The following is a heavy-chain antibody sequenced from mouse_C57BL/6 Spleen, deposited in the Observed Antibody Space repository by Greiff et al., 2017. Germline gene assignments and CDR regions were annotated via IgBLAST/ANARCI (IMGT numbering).Heavy chain of an antibody. CDR3: ARAGWLAY. V-gene: IGHV1-81*01. CDR1: GYTFTSYG. CDR2: IYPRSGNT. J-gene: IGHJ3*01. Sequence: QVQLQQSGAELARPGASVKLSCKASGYTFTSYGISWVKQRTGQGLEWIGEIYPRSGNTYYNEKFKGKATLTADKSSSTAYMELRSLTSEDSAVYFCARAGWLAYWGQGTLVTVSA.